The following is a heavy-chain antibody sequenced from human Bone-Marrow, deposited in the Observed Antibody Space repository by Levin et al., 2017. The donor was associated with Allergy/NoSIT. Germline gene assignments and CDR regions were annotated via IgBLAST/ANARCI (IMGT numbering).Heavy chain of an antibody. V-gene: IGHV4-59*01. J-gene: IGHJ4*02. Sequence: GSLRLSCTVSGGSIGFYYWSWIRLPPGKGLEYFGYIYYTGTTNYNPSLKSRVIMSVDTSKNQFSLNLMSVTAADTAVYYCARADYSGGWYVDSWGQGTLVTVSS. CDR2: IYYTGTT. D-gene: IGHD4-23*01. CDR3: ARADYSGGWYVDS. CDR1: GGSIGFYY.